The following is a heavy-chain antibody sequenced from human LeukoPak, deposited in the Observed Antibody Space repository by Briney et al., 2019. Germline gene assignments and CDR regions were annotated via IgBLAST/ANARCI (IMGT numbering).Heavy chain of an antibody. CDR2: VYYTGAT. D-gene: IGHD5-12*01. Sequence: SETPSLTCSVSGDSITNTNYYWAWVRQPPGKGLEWIGTVYYTGATFYKPSLKSRVTVSADTSRNQFSLNLTSVTAADAAVYYCATIRRYGGDPAYYFDDWGQGTLVTVSS. J-gene: IGHJ4*02. CDR3: ATIRRYGGDPAYYFDD. CDR1: GDSITNTNYY. V-gene: IGHV4-39*05.